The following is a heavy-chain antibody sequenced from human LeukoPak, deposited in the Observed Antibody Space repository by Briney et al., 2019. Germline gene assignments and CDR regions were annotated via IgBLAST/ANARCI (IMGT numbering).Heavy chain of an antibody. CDR1: GGSISSYY. Sequence: SETLSLTCTVSGGSISSYYWSWIRQPPGKGLEWIGYIYYSGSTNYNPSLKSRVAISVDTSKNQFSLKLSSVTAADTAVYYCARALGYSSSWFDYWGQGTLVTVSS. CDR3: ARALGYSSSWFDY. CDR2: IYYSGST. V-gene: IGHV4-59*01. J-gene: IGHJ4*02. D-gene: IGHD6-13*01.